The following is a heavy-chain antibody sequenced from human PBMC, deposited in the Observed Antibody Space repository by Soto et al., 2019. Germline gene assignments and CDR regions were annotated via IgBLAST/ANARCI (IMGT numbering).Heavy chain of an antibody. CDR2: ISSSSGFI. D-gene: IGHD5-12*01. V-gene: IGHV3-21*01. J-gene: IGHJ4*02. Sequence: DVQLVESGGGLVKPGGSLSLSCAASGFTFSSYTINWVRQAPGKGLEWVSSISSSSGFIHYADSVKGRFTLSRDNAQNSLYLQMNSLRAEDTAVYFCARDIGRGYDHSQGYFDYWGQGALVTVSS. CDR3: ARDIGRGYDHSQGYFDY. CDR1: GFTFSSYT.